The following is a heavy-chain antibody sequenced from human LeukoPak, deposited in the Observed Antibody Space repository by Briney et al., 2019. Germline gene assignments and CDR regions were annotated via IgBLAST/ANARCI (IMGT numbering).Heavy chain of an antibody. V-gene: IGHV1-69*04. Sequence: SVKVSCKASGGTFSSYTISWVRQAPGQGLEWMGRIIPILGIANYAQKFQGRVTITADKPTSTAYMELSSLRSEDTAVYYCARDLGVVSYYYYMDVWGKGTTVTVSS. J-gene: IGHJ6*03. CDR3: ARDLGVVSYYYYMDV. CDR2: IIPILGIA. D-gene: IGHD3-3*01. CDR1: GGTFSSYT.